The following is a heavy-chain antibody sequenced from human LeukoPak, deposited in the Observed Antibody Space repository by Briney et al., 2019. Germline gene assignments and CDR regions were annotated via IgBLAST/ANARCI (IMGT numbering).Heavy chain of an antibody. CDR1: AFTFRTYW. CDR2: IKPDGSEK. CDR3: TRDASGDTSSGPRIDV. V-gene: IGHV3-7*05. D-gene: IGHD1-26*01. Sequence: TGGSLRLSCAASAFTFRTYWMSWVRQAPGKGLEWVAMIKPDGSEKYYVDSVKGLFTISRDNAKNSLYLQMTSLRAEDTAVYYCTRDASGDTSSGPRIDVWGQGDTVSVS. J-gene: IGHJ6*01.